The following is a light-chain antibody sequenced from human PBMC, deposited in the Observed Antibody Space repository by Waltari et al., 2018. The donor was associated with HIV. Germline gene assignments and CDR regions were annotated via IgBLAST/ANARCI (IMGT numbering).Light chain of an antibody. V-gene: IGLV2-14*03. J-gene: IGLJ1*01. CDR3: RSYTSNTYD. CDR2: AVSNRQHPVQAPRPHIDSGR. Sequence: QSALTQPASVSGSPGLSITISCTETSNDVGDYNFVSWYQQHPANAPKLLFYAVSNRQHPVQAPRPHIDSGRNRPSVVSCRVSGSKPGNTASLTISGRHAEEEADEYCRSYTSNTYDFGTVNKVTVL. CDR1: SNDVGDYNF.